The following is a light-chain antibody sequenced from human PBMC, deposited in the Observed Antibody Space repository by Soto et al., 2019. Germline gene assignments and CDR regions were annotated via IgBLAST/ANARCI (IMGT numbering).Light chain of an antibody. J-gene: IGKJ1*01. Sequence: TQSPATLSLSPGERATLSCRASQSVSSYLAWYQQKPGKAPQLLIYDASNLESGVPSRFSGSGSGTEFTLTISSLQPDDFATYYCQQYDSFSKTFGRGTKVEVK. CDR1: QSVSSY. CDR3: QQYDSFSKT. CDR2: DAS. V-gene: IGKV1-5*01.